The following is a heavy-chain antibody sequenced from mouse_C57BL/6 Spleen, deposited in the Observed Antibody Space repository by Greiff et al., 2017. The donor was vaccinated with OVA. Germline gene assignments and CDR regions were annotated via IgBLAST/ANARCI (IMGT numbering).Heavy chain of an antibody. D-gene: IGHD2-14*01. CDR3: ARGGYSGFAY. J-gene: IGHJ3*01. V-gene: IGHV1-26*01. CDR2: INPNNGGT. CDR1: GYTFTDYY. Sequence: EVQLQQSGPELVKPGASVKISCKASGYTFTDYYMNWVKQSHGKSLEWIGDINPNNGGTNYNQKFKGKATLTVDKSSSTAYMELRSLTSEDSAVYYCARGGYSGFAYWGQGTLVTVSA.